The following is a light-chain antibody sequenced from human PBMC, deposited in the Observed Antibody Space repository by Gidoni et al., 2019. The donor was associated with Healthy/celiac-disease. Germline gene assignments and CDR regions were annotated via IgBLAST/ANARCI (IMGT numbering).Light chain of an antibody. CDR2: AAS. J-gene: IGKJ2*01. Sequence: DIQMSQSPSSLSASEGDSVTITCRASQSIRSYLNWYQQKPGKAPKLLIYAASSLQSGVPSRFSGSGSGTDFTLTISSLQPEDFATYYCQQSYSTPRTFGQGTKLEIK. CDR3: QQSYSTPRT. CDR1: QSIRSY. V-gene: IGKV1-39*01.